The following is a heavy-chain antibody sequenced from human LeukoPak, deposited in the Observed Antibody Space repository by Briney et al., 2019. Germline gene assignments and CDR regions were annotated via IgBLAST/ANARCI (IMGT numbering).Heavy chain of an antibody. CDR2: IYDRGPA. CDR3: ARDQVDYDIPDHFDY. CDR1: GYAITSGGFS. D-gene: IGHD3-22*01. J-gene: IGHJ4*02. V-gene: IGHV4-30-2*01. Sequence: SQTLSLTCTVSGYAITSGGFSWNWIRQPPGKGLEWIGCIYDRGPAYYNPSLKSRFTISVDRPKNQFFLNVTSLTAADTAVYFCARDQVDYDIPDHFDYWGKGTLVTVSS.